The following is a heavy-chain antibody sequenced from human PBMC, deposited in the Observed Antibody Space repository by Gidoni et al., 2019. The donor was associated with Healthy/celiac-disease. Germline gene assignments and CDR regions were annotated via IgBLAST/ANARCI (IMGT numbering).Heavy chain of an antibody. J-gene: IGHJ4*02. CDR2: ISSSSSYI. Sequence: EVQLVESGGGLVKPGGSLRLSCAASGFTLSSYSMNGVRQAPGKGLEWVSSISSSSSYIYYADSVKGRFTISRDNAKNSLYLQMNSLRAEDTAVYYCARERGSGGSCYSDYWGQGTLVTVSS. CDR3: ARERGSGGSCYSDY. CDR1: GFTLSSYS. V-gene: IGHV3-21*01. D-gene: IGHD2-15*01.